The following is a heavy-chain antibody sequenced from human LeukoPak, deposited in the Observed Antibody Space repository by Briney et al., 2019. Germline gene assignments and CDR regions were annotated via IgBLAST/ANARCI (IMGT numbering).Heavy chain of an antibody. V-gene: IGHV3-11*01. J-gene: IGHJ5*02. D-gene: IGHD2-2*01. Sequence: PGGSLRLSCAASGFTFSDYYMSWIRQAPGKGLEWVSYISSSGSTIYYADSVKGRFTISRDNAKNSLYLQMNSLRAEDTAVYYCARCSSTSCYVVDPWGQGTLVTVSS. CDR1: GFTFSDYY. CDR3: ARCSSTSCYVVDP. CDR2: ISSSGSTI.